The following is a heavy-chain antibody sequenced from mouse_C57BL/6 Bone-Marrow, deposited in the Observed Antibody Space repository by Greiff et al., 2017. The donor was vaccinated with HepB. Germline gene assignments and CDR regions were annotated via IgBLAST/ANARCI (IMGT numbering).Heavy chain of an antibody. Sequence: EVKLVESGGGLVKPGGSLKLSCAASGFTFSSYAMSWVRQTPEKRLEWVATISDGGSYTYYPDNVKGRFTISRDNAKNNLYLQMSHLKSEDTAMYYCARDKRPSLYSMDYWGQGTSVTASS. CDR2: ISDGGSYT. J-gene: IGHJ4*01. CDR3: ARDKRPSLYSMDY. D-gene: IGHD6-1*01. CDR1: GFTFSSYA. V-gene: IGHV5-4*01.